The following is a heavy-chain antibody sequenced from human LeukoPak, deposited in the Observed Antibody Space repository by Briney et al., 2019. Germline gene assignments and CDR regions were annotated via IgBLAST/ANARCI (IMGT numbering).Heavy chain of an antibody. V-gene: IGHV1-18*01. CDR1: GYTFTSYG. J-gene: IGHJ5*02. D-gene: IGHD3-10*02. Sequence: GASVKVSCKASGYTFTSYGITWLRQAPGQGPEWMGWISTNNAKTDSAQNFQGRVSMTTDTSTSTAYMELRRLRSDDTAVYYCARVVRGDCHTGTCFSWFDPWGQGTLVTVSS. CDR3: ARVVRGDCHTGTCFSWFDP. CDR2: ISTNNAKT.